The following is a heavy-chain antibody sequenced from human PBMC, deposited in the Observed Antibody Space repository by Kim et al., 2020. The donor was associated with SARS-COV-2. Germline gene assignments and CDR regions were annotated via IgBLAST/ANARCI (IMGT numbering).Heavy chain of an antibody. CDR2: ISGSGGST. CDR1: GFTFSSYA. J-gene: IGHJ4*02. CDR3: AKGLTYYYGSGSYCDY. V-gene: IGHV3-23*01. D-gene: IGHD3-10*01. Sequence: GGSLRLSCAASGFTFSSYAMSWVRQAPGKGLEWVSAISGSGGSTYYADSVKGRFTISRDNSKNTLYLQMNSLRAEDTAVYYCAKGLTYYYGSGSYCDYWGQGTLVTVSS.